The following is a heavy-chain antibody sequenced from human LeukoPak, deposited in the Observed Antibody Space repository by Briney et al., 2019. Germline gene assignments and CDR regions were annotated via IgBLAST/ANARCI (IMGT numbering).Heavy chain of an antibody. CDR2: ISAYNGNT. J-gene: IGHJ5*02. D-gene: IGHD1-1*01. V-gene: IGHV1-18*01. CDR3: ARQTATPQHNWFDP. CDR1: GYTFTSYG. Sequence: GASVKVSCKASGYTFTSYGISWVRQAPGQGLEWMGWISAYNGNTNYAQKLQGRVTMTTDTSTSTAYMELRSLRSDDTAVYYCARQTATPQHNWFDPWGQGTLVTVSS.